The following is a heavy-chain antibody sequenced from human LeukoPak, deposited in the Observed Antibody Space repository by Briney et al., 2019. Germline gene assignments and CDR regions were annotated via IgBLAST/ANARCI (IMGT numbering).Heavy chain of an antibody. CDR3: TTDQRVGVWSGYYYYYMDV. CDR2: ISGSGGRT. CDR1: GFTFSSYA. V-gene: IGHV3-23*01. J-gene: IGHJ6*03. Sequence: PGGSLRLSCAASGFTFSSYAMSWVRQAPGKGLEWVSTISGSGGRTYYADSVKGRFTISRDTSKNTLYLQMNSLKTEDTAVYYCTTDQRVGVWSGYYYYYMDVWGKGTTVTISS. D-gene: IGHD3-3*01.